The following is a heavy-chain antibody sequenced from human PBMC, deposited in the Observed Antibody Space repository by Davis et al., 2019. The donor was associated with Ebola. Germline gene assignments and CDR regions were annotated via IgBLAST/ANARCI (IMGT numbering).Heavy chain of an antibody. J-gene: IGHJ6*02. Sequence: GGSLRLSCAASGFTFSSYSMNWVRQAPEKGLEWLSYISSSSNTIYYADSVKGRFTISRDNAKNSLYLQMNSLRDEDTAVYFCARDRDYGDYERNYYHYGMDVWGQGTTVVVSS. D-gene: IGHD4-17*01. CDR2: ISSSSNTI. CDR1: GFTFSSYS. CDR3: ARDRDYGDYERNYYHYGMDV. V-gene: IGHV3-48*02.